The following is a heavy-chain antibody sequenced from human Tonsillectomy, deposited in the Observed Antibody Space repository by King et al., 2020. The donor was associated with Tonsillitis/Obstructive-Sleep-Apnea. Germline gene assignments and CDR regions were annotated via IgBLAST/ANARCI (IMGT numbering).Heavy chain of an antibody. Sequence: VTLKESGPVLVKPTESLTLTCTVSGFSLSNARMGVSWIRQPPGKALEWLAHIFANDEKSYNTSLKSRLTISKDTSKSQVVLTMTNMDPVDTATYYCARQLATQFGYYDSYMDVGGKGTTVTVSS. CDR3: ARQLATQFGYYDSYMDV. CDR2: IFANDEK. CDR1: GFSLSNARMG. J-gene: IGHJ6*03. D-gene: IGHD1-1*01. V-gene: IGHV2-26*01.